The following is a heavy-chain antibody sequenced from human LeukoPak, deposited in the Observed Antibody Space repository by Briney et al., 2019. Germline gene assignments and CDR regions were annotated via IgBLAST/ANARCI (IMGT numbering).Heavy chain of an antibody. CDR1: GYTFTGYY. D-gene: IGHD6-13*01. Sequence: ASVKVSCKTSGYTFTGYYMHWVRQAPGQGLEWMGIINPSGGSTSYAQKFQGRVTMTRDTSTSTVYMELSSLRSEDTAVYYCASYSAAGFDYWGQGTLVTVSS. CDR2: INPSGGST. CDR3: ASYSAAGFDY. V-gene: IGHV1-46*01. J-gene: IGHJ4*02.